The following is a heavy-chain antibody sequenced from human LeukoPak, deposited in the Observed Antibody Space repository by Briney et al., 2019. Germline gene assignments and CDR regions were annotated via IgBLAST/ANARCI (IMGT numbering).Heavy chain of an antibody. CDR1: GFTFSSYW. Sequence: GGSLRLSYAASGFTFSSYWMHWVRQAPGKGLVWVSRINSDGSSTNYADSVKGRFTISRDNAKNTLYLQMNSLRAEDTAVYYCARGPLITMVRGVIIEDFSAAFDIWGQGTMVTVSS. J-gene: IGHJ3*02. CDR3: ARGPLITMVRGVIIEDFSAAFDI. V-gene: IGHV3-74*01. CDR2: INSDGSST. D-gene: IGHD3-10*01.